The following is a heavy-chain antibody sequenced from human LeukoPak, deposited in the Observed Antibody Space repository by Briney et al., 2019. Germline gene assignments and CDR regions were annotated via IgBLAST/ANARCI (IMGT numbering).Heavy chain of an antibody. J-gene: IGHJ3*02. V-gene: IGHV3-21*01. CDR3: ARAVYCGGDCYFPLDI. Sequence: GGSLRLSCAASGFTFSSYSMNWVRQAPGKGLEWVSSISSSSSYIYYADSVKGRFTISRDNAKNSLYLQMNSLRAEDTAVYYYARAVYCGGDCYFPLDIWGQGTMVTVSS. CDR2: ISSSSSYI. CDR1: GFTFSSYS. D-gene: IGHD2-21*02.